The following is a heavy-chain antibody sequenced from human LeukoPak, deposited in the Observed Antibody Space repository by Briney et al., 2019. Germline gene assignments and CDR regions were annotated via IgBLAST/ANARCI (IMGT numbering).Heavy chain of an antibody. J-gene: IGHJ4*02. V-gene: IGHV3-23*01. Sequence: PGGSLRLSCAASGFTFSSYAMSWVRQAPGKGLEWVSAISGSGGSTYYADSVKGRFTISRDNSKNTLHLQMNSLRAEDTAVYYCATPLAPYSSSWIDYWGQGTLVTVSS. CDR2: ISGSGGST. CDR1: GFTFSSYA. CDR3: ATPLAPYSSSWIDY. D-gene: IGHD6-13*01.